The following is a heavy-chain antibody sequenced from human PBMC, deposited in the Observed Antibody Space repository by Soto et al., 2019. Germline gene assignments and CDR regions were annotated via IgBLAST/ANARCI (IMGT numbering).Heavy chain of an antibody. CDR2: IIPIFGTA. V-gene: IGHV1-69*13. CDR1: GGTFSSYA. CDR3: ARGHSGSGYYYGGSLGYYGMDV. Sequence: SVKVSCKASGGTFSSYAISWVRQAPGQGLEWMGGIIPIFGTANYAQKFQGRVTITADESTSTAYMELSSLGSEDTAVYYCARGHSGSGYYYGGSLGYYGMDVWGQGTTVTVSS. D-gene: IGHD3-22*01. J-gene: IGHJ6*02.